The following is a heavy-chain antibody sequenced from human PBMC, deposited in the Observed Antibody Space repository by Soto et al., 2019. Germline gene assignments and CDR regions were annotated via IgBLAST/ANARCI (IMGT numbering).Heavy chain of an antibody. CDR3: AKFPYTVVVVVAAQQNSQGYYFDY. Sequence: GGSLRLSCAASGFTFSSYGMHWVRQAPGKGLEWVAVIRYDGSNTYYADSVKGRFTISRDNSKNTLYLQMNSLRAEDTAVYYCAKFPYTVVVVVAAQQNSQGYYFDYWGQGTLVTVSS. CDR1: GFTFSSYG. V-gene: IGHV3-33*06. J-gene: IGHJ4*02. CDR2: IRYDGSNT. D-gene: IGHD2-15*01.